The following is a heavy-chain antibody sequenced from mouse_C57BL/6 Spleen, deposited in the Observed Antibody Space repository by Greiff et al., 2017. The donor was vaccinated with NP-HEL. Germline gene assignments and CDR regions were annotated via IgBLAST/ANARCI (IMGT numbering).Heavy chain of an antibody. J-gene: IGHJ3*01. D-gene: IGHD2-4*01. CDR1: GYSITSGYY. CDR2: ISYDGSN. CDR3: ARGEIYYDSWFAY. V-gene: IGHV3-6*01. Sequence: EVKLLESGPGLVKPSQSLSLTCSVTGYSITSGYYWNWIRQFPGNKLEWMGYISYDGSNNYNPSLKNRISITRDTSKNQFFLKLNSVTTEDTATYYCARGEIYYDSWFAYWGQGTLVTVSA.